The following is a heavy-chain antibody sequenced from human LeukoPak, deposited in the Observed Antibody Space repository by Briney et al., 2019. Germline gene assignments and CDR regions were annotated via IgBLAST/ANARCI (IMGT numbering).Heavy chain of an antibody. J-gene: IGHJ3*02. CDR3: ARSAPRSSMALDAFDI. V-gene: IGHV3-66*01. Sequence: PGGSLRLSCAASGFTVSSNYMSWVRQAPGKGLEWVSVIYSGGSTYYADSVKRRFTISRDNSKNTLYLQMNSLRAEDTAVYYCARSAPRSSMALDAFDIWGQGTMVTVSS. D-gene: IGHD6-6*01. CDR2: IYSGGST. CDR1: GFTVSSNY.